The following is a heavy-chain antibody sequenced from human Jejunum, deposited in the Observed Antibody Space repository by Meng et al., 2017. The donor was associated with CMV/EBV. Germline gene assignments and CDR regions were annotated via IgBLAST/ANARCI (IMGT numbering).Heavy chain of an antibody. CDR3: AREGSYSDNSGFYSFFDY. Sequence: SISNYFWTWIRQPPGKGLEWIGYVYSSGNTNYNPSLKSRVTISVDTSKNQFSLKLTSVTAADTAIYYCAREGSYSDNSGFYSFFDYWGQGTLVTVSS. V-gene: IGHV4-59*01. J-gene: IGHJ4*02. CDR2: VYSSGNT. D-gene: IGHD3-22*01. CDR1: SISNYF.